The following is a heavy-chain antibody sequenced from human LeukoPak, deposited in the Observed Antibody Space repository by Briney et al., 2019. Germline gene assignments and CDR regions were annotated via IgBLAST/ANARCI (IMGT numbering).Heavy chain of an antibody. D-gene: IGHD3-3*01. CDR3: AKLRRITIFGSAGDY. CDR2: ISGSGGST. J-gene: IGHJ4*02. CDR1: GFTFSSYA. Sequence: GSLRLSCAASGFTFSSYAMSWVRQAPGKGLEWVSAISGSGGSTYYADSVKGRFTISRDNSKNTLYLQMNSLRAEDTAVYYCAKLRRITIFGSAGDYWGQGTLVTVSS. V-gene: IGHV3-23*01.